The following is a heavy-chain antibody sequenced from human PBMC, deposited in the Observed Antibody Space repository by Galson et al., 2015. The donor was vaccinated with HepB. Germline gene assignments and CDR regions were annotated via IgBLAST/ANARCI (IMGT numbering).Heavy chain of an antibody. D-gene: IGHD6-19*01. Sequence: SLRLSCAASGFTFSNYGMHWVRQAPGKGLEWVGVISYDGSNKYYADSVKGRFTISRDNSKNTLYLQMNSLRAEDTALYYCAKDPYLYSALAGTMAGFDYWGQGTLVTVSS. CDR2: ISYDGSNK. J-gene: IGHJ4*02. CDR1: GFTFSNYG. CDR3: AKDPYLYSALAGTMAGFDY. V-gene: IGHV3-30*18.